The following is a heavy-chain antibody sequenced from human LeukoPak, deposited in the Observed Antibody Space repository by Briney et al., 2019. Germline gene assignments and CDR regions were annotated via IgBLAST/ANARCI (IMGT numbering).Heavy chain of an antibody. V-gene: IGHV1-18*04. Sequence: ASVKVSCKASGYTFTSYGISWVRQAPGQGLEWMGWTSAYNGNTNYAQKLQGRVTMTTDTSTSTAYMELRSLRSDDTAVYYCARDPKFSPRYYDILTGYPGLDYWGQGTLVTVSS. CDR1: GYTFTSYG. J-gene: IGHJ4*02. D-gene: IGHD3-9*01. CDR3: ARDPKFSPRYYDILTGYPGLDY. CDR2: TSAYNGNT.